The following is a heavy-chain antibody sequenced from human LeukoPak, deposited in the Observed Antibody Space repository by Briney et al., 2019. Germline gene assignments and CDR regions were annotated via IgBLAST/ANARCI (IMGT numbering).Heavy chain of an antibody. D-gene: IGHD6-13*01. CDR2: IYLGDSDT. V-gene: IGHV5-51*01. CDR1: GYSFTCYL. J-gene: IGHJ4*02. CDR3: ARLVGSSSPFDY. Sequence: GESLNISCNGSGYSFTCYLIGWVRQMPGKGLEWMGIIYLGDSDTRYSPSLQGQVTTSADKSISTAYLQWSSLKASDTAMYYCARLVGSSSPFDYWGQGTLVTVSS.